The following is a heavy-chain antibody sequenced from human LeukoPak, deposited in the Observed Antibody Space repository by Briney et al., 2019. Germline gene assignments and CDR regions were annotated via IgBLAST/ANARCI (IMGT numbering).Heavy chain of an antibody. D-gene: IGHD2-15*01. CDR3: ARAHYCSSGSCYLDY. J-gene: IGHJ4*02. V-gene: IGHV3-21*01. Sequence: PGGSLRLSCAASGFTFSSYSMNRVRQAPGKGLEWVSSISSSSSYIYYADSVKGRFTISRDNAKNSLYLQMNSLRAEDTAVYYCARAHYCSSGSCYLDYWGQGTLVTVSS. CDR1: GFTFSSYS. CDR2: ISSSSSYI.